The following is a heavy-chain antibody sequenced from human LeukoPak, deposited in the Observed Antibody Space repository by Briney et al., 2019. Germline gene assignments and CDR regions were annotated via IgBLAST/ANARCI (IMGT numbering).Heavy chain of an antibody. D-gene: IGHD3-22*01. Sequence: VYGGSXSGYYWSWIRQPPGKGLEWIGYIYYSGSIYYNPSLKSRVTMSVDTSKNQFSLKLSSVTAVDTAVYYCARSDSSGPYYFDYWGQGTLVTVSS. CDR1: GGSXSGYY. CDR2: IYYSGSI. J-gene: IGHJ4*02. CDR3: ARSDSSGPYYFDY. V-gene: IGHV4-59*04.